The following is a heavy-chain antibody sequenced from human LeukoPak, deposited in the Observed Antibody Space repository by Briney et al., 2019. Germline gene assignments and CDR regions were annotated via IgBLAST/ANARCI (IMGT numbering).Heavy chain of an antibody. J-gene: IGHJ6*02. CDR2: INPNSGGT. CDR3: ALGTTVHYYGMDV. V-gene: IGHV1-2*02. CDR1: GYTFTCYY. Sequence: ASVKVSCKASGYTFTCYYMHWVRQAPAQGLELMGWINPNSGGTNYAQKFQGRVTMTRDTSISTAYMELSRLRSDDTAVYYCALGTTVHYYGMDVWGQGTTVTASS. D-gene: IGHD1-7*01.